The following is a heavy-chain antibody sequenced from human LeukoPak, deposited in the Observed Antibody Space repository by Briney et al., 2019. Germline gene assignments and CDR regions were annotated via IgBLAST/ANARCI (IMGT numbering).Heavy chain of an antibody. CDR2: INPSGGST. D-gene: IGHD6-13*01. Sequence: ASVKVSCKASGYTFTTYYMHWVRQAPGQGLEWMGIINPSGGSTSYAQKFQGRVTMTRDTSTSTVYMELSSLRSEDTAVYYCARDPIKTRAAAGYYFGYWGQGTLVTVSS. J-gene: IGHJ4*02. CDR3: ARDPIKTRAAAGYYFGY. CDR1: GYTFTTYY. V-gene: IGHV1-46*01.